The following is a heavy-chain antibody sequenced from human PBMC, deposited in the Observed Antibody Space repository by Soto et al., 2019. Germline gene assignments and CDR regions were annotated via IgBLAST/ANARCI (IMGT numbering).Heavy chain of an antibody. CDR1: GGCLRGYY. J-gene: IGHJ6*02. CDR2: INHSGST. Sequence: SGSLDISCAVCGGCLRGYYGTWIRKPPGKGLEWIGEINHSGSTNYNPSLKSRVTISVDTSKNHFSLKLSSVTAADTAVYYCARVGGLGYCSSTSCYAGGFYYYYYGMDVWGQATTVTVSS. V-gene: IGHV4-34*01. CDR3: ARVGGLGYCSSTSCYAGGFYYYYYGMDV. D-gene: IGHD2-2*01.